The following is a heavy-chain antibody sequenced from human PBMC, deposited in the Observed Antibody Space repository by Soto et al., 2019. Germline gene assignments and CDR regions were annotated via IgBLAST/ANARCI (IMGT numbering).Heavy chain of an antibody. D-gene: IGHD2-8*02. Sequence: ASVKLSCKGSGGTFNAHAISWVRQAPGQGLEWMGGIIPIFGTPNYAQKFQGRLTINADTSTTTAYLELSSLRSDDTAVYFCARVWWTLSLEESEAIWGQGTLVAVSS. CDR3: ARVWWTLSLEESEAI. CDR1: GGTFNAHA. V-gene: IGHV1-69*06. J-gene: IGHJ4*02. CDR2: IIPIFGTP.